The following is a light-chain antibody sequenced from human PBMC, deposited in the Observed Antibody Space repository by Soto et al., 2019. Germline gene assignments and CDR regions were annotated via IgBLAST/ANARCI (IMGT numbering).Light chain of an antibody. J-gene: IGLJ3*02. CDR1: SSNIGNNY. CDR3: GTWDGSRNWV. V-gene: IGLV1-51*01. CDR2: DNI. Sequence: QSVLTQSPSVSAAPGQKVTISCSGTSSNIGNNYVSWYQQFPDTAPKLLIYDNIKRPSGIPDRFSGSKSGTSATLVITGLQTGDEADYYCGTWDGSRNWVFGGGTQLSV.